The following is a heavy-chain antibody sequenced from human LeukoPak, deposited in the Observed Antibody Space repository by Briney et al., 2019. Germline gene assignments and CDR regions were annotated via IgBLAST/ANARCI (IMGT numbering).Heavy chain of an antibody. Sequence: GGSLRLSCAASGFTFSSYAMSWVRQAPGKGLQWVSTISGSGGRTFHADSVKGRISISRDNSKSTLSLQMNSLRPEDTAVYYCAKIRSDVVMSVPHHFAYWGQGTLVTVSS. CDR1: GFTFSSYA. J-gene: IGHJ4*02. V-gene: IGHV3-23*01. CDR3: AKIRSDVVMSVPHHFAY. D-gene: IGHD3-10*01. CDR2: ISGSGGRT.